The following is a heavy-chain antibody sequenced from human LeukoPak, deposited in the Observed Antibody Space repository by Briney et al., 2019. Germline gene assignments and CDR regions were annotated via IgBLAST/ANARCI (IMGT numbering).Heavy chain of an antibody. CDR2: IYSGCST. Sequence: GGSLRLFCAVSGYIVSGKYIGWVRQAPGKGLEYVSVIYSGCSTYYTDSVKGRFTISRDNSKNTLDFQMNRLRVEDTAVYYCVTPGPTVTGGFEYWGQGTLVTVSS. D-gene: IGHD4-17*01. J-gene: IGHJ4*02. CDR3: VTPGPTVTGGFEY. CDR1: GYIVSGKY. V-gene: IGHV3-53*01.